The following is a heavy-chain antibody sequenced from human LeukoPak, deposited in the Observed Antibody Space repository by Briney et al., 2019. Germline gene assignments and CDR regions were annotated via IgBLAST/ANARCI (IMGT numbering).Heavy chain of an antibody. CDR2: IIPIFGTA. CDR1: GGTFSSYA. J-gene: IGHJ6*03. CDR3: ARGFGRSSWGYYYYYYYMDV. D-gene: IGHD6-13*01. Sequence: GSSVKVSCKASGGTFSSYAISWVRQAPGQGLEWMGGIIPIFGTANYAQKFQGRVTITADKSTSTAYMELSSLGSEDTAVYYCARGFGRSSWGYYYYYYYMDVWGKGTTVTVSS. V-gene: IGHV1-69*06.